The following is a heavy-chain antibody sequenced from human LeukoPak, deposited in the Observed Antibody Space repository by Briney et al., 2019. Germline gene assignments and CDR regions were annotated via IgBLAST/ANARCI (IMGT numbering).Heavy chain of an antibody. V-gene: IGHV4-4*07. Sequence: SETLSLTCTVSGGSISSYYWSWIRQPAGKGLEWIGRIYTSGSTNYNPSLKSRVTMSVDTSKNQFSLKLSSVTAADTAVYYCARDIVVVPAATYHYYYYMDVWGKGTTATVSS. CDR1: GGSISSYY. J-gene: IGHJ6*03. CDR3: ARDIVVVPAATYHYYYYMDV. CDR2: IYTSGST. D-gene: IGHD2-2*01.